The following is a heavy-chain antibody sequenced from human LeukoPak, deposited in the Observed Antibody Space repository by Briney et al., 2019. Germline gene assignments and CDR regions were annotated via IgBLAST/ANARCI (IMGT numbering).Heavy chain of an antibody. D-gene: IGHD4-23*01. CDR2: IYYSGST. CDR3: ARDLLNEGNHLDY. V-gene: IGHV4-30-4*01. J-gene: IGHJ4*02. Sequence: SQTLSLTCTVSGGSISSGDYYWRWIRQPPGKGLEWIGYIYYSGSTYYNPSLKSRVTISVDTSKNQFSLKLSSVSAADTAVYYCARDLLNEGNHLDYWGQGTLVTVSS. CDR1: GGSISSGDYY.